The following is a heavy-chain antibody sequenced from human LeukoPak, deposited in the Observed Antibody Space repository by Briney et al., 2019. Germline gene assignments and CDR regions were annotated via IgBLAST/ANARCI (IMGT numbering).Heavy chain of an antibody. CDR3: ARQTYSGYEAAY. CDR2: IFPADSDT. Sequence: GESLKISCKASGYNFPTYWIGWVRQMPGKGLEWMGIIFPADSDTRYSPSFQGQVTISADKSIGTAYLQWSSLKASDTAIYYCARQTYSGYEAAYWGQGTLVTVSS. D-gene: IGHD5-12*01. CDR1: GYNFPTYW. J-gene: IGHJ4*02. V-gene: IGHV5-51*01.